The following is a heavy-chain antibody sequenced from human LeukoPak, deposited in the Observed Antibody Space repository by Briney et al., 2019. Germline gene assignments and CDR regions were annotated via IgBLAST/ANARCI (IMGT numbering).Heavy chain of an antibody. CDR2: IYHSGST. Sequence: PSETLSLTCTVSGVSVSSGRYYWSWIRQPPGKGLEWFGYIYHSGSTNYNPSLKSRVTMSVDTSKNQFSLKLGSVTAADTAVYYCARVSSGWYTHFDYWGQGTLVTVSS. CDR3: ARVSSGWYTHFDY. V-gene: IGHV4-61*01. J-gene: IGHJ4*02. CDR1: GVSVSSGRYY. D-gene: IGHD6-19*01.